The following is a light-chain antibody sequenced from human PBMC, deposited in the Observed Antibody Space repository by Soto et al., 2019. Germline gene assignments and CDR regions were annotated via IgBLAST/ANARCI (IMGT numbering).Light chain of an antibody. Sequence: EIVLTHSPGTLSLSPGGRATLSCRASQSVSETLAWYQQKPGQAPRLLIYGASKRATGFPARFSGSGSGTDFTLTIGSLKYEDCALYDCQQYNNWPGTFGQGTKVDIK. CDR1: QSVSET. J-gene: IGKJ1*01. CDR2: GAS. CDR3: QQYNNWPGT. V-gene: IGKV3-15*01.